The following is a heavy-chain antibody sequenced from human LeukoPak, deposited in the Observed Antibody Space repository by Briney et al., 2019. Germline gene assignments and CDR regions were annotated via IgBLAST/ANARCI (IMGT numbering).Heavy chain of an antibody. Sequence: PGGSLRLSCVGSGFTFNTYWMNWVRQAPGKGMEWVANIREDGSEIYYLDSVKGRITIFRDNAKNSLHLQMNGLRAEDTAVYYCARHWAHLDYWGQGTLVTASS. CDR3: ARHWAHLDY. CDR2: IREDGSEI. D-gene: IGHD7-27*01. CDR1: GFTFNTYW. V-gene: IGHV3-7*01. J-gene: IGHJ4*02.